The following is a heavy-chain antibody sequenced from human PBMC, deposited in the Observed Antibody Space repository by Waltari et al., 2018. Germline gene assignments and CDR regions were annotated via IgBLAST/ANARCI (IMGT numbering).Heavy chain of an antibody. D-gene: IGHD3-3*01. CDR2: INRYGSST. V-gene: IGHV3-74*01. Sequence: EVQLVESGGGLVQPGGSLRLSCAASGFTFRSYWMHWVRQAPGKGLVWVSRINRYGSSTSYADSVKGRFTISRDNAKNTLYLQMNSLRAEDTAVYYCARVFREAPPSNNDFWSGYRYYYYYYGMDVWGQGTTVTVSS. CDR1: GFTFRSYW. CDR3: ARVFREAPPSNNDFWSGYRYYYYYYGMDV. J-gene: IGHJ6*02.